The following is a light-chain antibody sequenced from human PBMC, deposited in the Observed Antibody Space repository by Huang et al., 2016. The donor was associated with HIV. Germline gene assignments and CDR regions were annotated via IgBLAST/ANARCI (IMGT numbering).Light chain of an antibody. CDR3: QHFDNLALT. Sequence: DIQMTQPPSPLSASVGERVPITCQGSQDISNYLNWYQQKPGKAPRLLIYDASNLETGVPSRFSGSGSGTDFTFTISSLQPEDIATYYCQHFDNLALTFGGGTKVQIK. V-gene: IGKV1-33*01. CDR2: DAS. CDR1: QDISNY. J-gene: IGKJ4*01.